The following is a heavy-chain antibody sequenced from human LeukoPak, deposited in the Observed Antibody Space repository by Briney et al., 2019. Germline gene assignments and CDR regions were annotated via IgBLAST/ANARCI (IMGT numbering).Heavy chain of an antibody. CDR3: VRASGYFVPDS. CDR2: ASVGGIT. V-gene: IGHV4-59*01. Sequence: PSETLSLTCTVSGDSFTKYYWNWSRQAPGKGLEGIGYASVGGITKYNPPPKSRGSTSAYTSTNQLSLLLTSSSAADTAVYSCVRASGYFVPDSWGPGTLVTVSS. D-gene: IGHD3-22*01. CDR1: GDSFTKYY. J-gene: IGHJ4*02.